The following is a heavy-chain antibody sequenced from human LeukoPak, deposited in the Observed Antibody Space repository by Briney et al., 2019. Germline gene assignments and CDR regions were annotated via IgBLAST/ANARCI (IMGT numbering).Heavy chain of an antibody. Sequence: GGSLRLSCAASGFTFSSYAMGWVRQAPGKGLEWVSAISGSGGSTYYADSVKGRFTISGDNSKNTVFLQMDSQRAEDTAIYYCANLYRSGWYFDYWGQGTLVTVSS. V-gene: IGHV3-23*01. CDR3: ANLYRSGWYFDY. D-gene: IGHD6-19*01. J-gene: IGHJ4*02. CDR2: ISGSGGST. CDR1: GFTFSSYA.